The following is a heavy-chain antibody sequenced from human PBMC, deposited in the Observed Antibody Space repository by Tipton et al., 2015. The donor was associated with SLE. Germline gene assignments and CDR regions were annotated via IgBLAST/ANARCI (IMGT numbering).Heavy chain of an antibody. CDR1: GGSFSGYY. Sequence: TLSLTCAVYGGSFSGYYWSWIRQPPGKGLEWIGEINHSGSTNYNPSLKSRVTISVDTFKNQFSLKVNSVIAADTAVYYCARGVRDSSGYHWDAFDIWGQGATVTVSS. CDR2: INHSGST. J-gene: IGHJ3*02. V-gene: IGHV4-34*01. D-gene: IGHD3-22*01. CDR3: ARGVRDSSGYHWDAFDI.